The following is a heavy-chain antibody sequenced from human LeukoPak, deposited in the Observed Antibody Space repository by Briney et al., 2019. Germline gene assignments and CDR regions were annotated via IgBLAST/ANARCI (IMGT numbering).Heavy chain of an antibody. Sequence: ASVKVSCKASGYTFTSYAMNWVRQAPGQGLEWMGWINTNTGNPTYAQGFTGRFVFSLDTSVSTAYLQISNLKAEDTAVYYCARVFSIAAISSWFDPWGQGTLVTVSS. J-gene: IGHJ5*02. CDR2: INTNTGNP. V-gene: IGHV7-4-1*02. CDR1: GYTFTSYA. CDR3: ARVFSIAAISSWFDP. D-gene: IGHD2-15*01.